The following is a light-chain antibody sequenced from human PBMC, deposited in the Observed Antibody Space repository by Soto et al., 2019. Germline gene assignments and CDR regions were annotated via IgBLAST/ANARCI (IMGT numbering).Light chain of an antibody. CDR3: QQSYSIPWT. V-gene: IGKV1-39*01. CDR1: QIISTF. J-gene: IGKJ1*01. Sequence: DIQMTQSPSSLSASVGDRVTITCRASQIISTFLNWYQQKPGKAPKLLLYAASSLQSGVPSRFSGSGSGTDFSLTISALHLEDFATYYCQQSYSIPWTFGLGTKVEIK. CDR2: AAS.